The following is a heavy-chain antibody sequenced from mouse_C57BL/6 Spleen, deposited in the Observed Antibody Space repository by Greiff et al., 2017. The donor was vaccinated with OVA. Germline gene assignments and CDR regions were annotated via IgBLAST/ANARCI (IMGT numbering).Heavy chain of an antibody. V-gene: IGHV1-72*01. CDR2: IDPTSGGT. Sequence: VQLQQPGAELVKPGASVKLSCKASGYNFTSSWMHWVKQRPGRGLEWIGRIDPTSGGTKYNAKFKSNATLTVDKPSNTPYMQLSSLTSEYSAVYYYASGHSFSFAYWGQGTLVTVSS. CDR1: GYNFTSSW. D-gene: IGHD3-3*01. CDR3: ASGHSFSFAY. J-gene: IGHJ3*01.